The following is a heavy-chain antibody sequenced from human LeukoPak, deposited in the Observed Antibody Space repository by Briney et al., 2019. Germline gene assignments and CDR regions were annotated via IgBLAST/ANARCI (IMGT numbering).Heavy chain of an antibody. J-gene: IGHJ4*02. V-gene: IGHV3-7*05. Sequence: GGSLRLSCAASGFTFGYFWMSCVRQAPGKGLEWVANINLDGTERHYVDSVKGRFTISRDNARKSLYLQMNSLRDEDTAVYYCARDNVGATPFDYWGQGTLVTVSS. D-gene: IGHD1-26*01. CDR1: GFTFGYFW. CDR3: ARDNVGATPFDY. CDR2: INLDGTER.